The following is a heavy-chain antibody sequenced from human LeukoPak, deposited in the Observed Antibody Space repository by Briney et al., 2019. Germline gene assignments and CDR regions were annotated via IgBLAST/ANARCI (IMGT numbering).Heavy chain of an antibody. CDR1: GGSFSGYY. CDR2: INHSGST. J-gene: IGHJ6*03. D-gene: IGHD6-25*01. V-gene: IGHV4-34*01. Sequence: SETLSLTCAVYGGSFSGYYWSWIRQPTGKGLEWIGEINHSGSTNYNPSLKSRVTISVDTSKNQFSLKLSSVTAADTAVYYCARGAATPLYYYYYMDVWGKGTTVTVSS. CDR3: ARGAATPLYYYYYMDV.